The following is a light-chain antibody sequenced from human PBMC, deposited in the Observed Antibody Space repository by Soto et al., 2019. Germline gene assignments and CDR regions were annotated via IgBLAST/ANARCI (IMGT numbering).Light chain of an antibody. CDR3: QQYNSYSKT. J-gene: IGKJ1*01. CDR2: DAS. V-gene: IGKV1-5*01. Sequence: IQMTQSPSTLSASVGDRVTITCRASQSINNWLAWYQQKPGKAPKLLIYDASSLESGVPSRFSGSGSGTEFTLTISSLQPDDFATYYCQQYNSYSKTFGQGTKVAIK. CDR1: QSINNW.